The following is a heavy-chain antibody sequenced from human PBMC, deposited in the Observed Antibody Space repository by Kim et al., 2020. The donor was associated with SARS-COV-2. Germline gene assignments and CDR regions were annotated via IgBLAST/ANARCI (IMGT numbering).Heavy chain of an antibody. J-gene: IGHJ4*02. V-gene: IGHV3-23*01. CDR1: GFTFSSYA. D-gene: IGHD2-8*01. Sequence: GGSLRLSCATSGFTFSSYAMSWVRQAPGKGPEWVSLISGSGRSTYDAAAVRRRFDTTGNTNKKTLHLQMNILRAEDAALYCCATGESNNWCLFAYWAQGT. CDR3: ATGESNNWCLFAY. CDR2: ISGSGRST.